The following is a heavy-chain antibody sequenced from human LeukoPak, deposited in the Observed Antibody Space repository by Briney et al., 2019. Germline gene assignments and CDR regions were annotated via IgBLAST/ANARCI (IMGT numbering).Heavy chain of an antibody. CDR2: IYSSNSPI. Sequence: PGGSLRLSCAASGLTFSTYNMNWVREAPGKGLAWVSYIYSSNSPIYYADSVKGRFTISRDNEKNSLYMQMNSLRDEDTAVYYCARDRCSGGSCYLDYWGQGTLVTVSS. CDR1: GLTFSTYN. CDR3: ARDRCSGGSCYLDY. V-gene: IGHV3-48*02. D-gene: IGHD2-15*01. J-gene: IGHJ4*02.